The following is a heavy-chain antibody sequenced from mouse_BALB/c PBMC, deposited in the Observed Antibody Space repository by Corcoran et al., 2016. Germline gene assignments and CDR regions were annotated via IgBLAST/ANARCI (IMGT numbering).Heavy chain of an antibody. Sequence: EVQLQQSGPELVKPGASVKISCKASGYSFTGYYMHWVKQSHVKSLEWIGRINPYNGATSYNQNFKDKASLTVDKSSSTAYMELHSLTSEDSAVYYCARPYGSSPHYFDYWGQGTTLTVSS. CDR2: INPYNGAT. D-gene: IGHD1-1*01. V-gene: IGHV1-26*01. J-gene: IGHJ2*01. CDR1: GYSFTGYY. CDR3: ARPYGSSPHYFDY.